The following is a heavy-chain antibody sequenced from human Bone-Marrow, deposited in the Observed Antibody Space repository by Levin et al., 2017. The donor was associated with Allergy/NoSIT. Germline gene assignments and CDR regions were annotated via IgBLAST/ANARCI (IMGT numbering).Heavy chain of an antibody. CDR1: GFTLSDYY. D-gene: IGHD3-3*01. V-gene: IGHV3-11*01. CDR3: ARDGGLIDY. J-gene: IGHJ4*02. Sequence: PGGSLRLSCAVSGFTLSDYYMSWVRQAPGKGLEWVSYISRDSYRTYYAESVRGRFTISRDNAKNSLYMQMNSLRSEDTAVYYCARDGGLIDYWGQGTLVTVSS. CDR2: ISRDSYRT.